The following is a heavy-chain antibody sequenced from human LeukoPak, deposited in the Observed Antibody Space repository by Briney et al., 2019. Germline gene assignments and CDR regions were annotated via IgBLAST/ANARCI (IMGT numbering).Heavy chain of an antibody. D-gene: IGHD3-10*01. V-gene: IGHV4-31*03. CDR2: IYYSGST. CDR1: GGSISSGGYY. Sequence: PSETLSLTCTVSGGSISSGGYYWSWLRQHPGKGLEWIGYIYYSGSTYYNPSLKSRVTISVDTSKNQFSLKLSSVTAADTAVYYCARSGRYYGSGSYPYYYYGMDVWGKGTRSPSPQ. J-gene: IGHJ6*04. CDR3: ARSGRYYGSGSYPYYYYGMDV.